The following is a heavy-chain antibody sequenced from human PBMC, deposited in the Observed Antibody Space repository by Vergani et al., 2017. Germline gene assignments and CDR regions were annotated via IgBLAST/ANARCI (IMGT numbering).Heavy chain of an antibody. CDR2: ISYDGNKK. Sequence: GQLVESGGDWVQRGGSLRLSCSAAGFPFSDYGVHWVRQAPGKGLEWVSVISYDGNKKNYADSVKGRFTISRDNSKNTLYLEMNALRPEDTAVYYCARDFLTRITALDYYYMGVWGKGTTVTVSS. V-gene: IGHV3-30*03. D-gene: IGHD2/OR15-2a*01. J-gene: IGHJ6*03. CDR1: GFPFSDYG. CDR3: ARDFLTRITALDYYYMGV.